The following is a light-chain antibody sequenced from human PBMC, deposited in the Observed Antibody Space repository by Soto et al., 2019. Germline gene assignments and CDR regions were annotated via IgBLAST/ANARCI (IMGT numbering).Light chain of an antibody. Sequence: AIQLTQSPSSLSASVGDRVTITCRASQDITSALAWYQQKPGKAPNLLIYAASSLKSGVPSRFSGSGSGTDFPLTISSLQPEDFATYYCQKFNSYVITFVQGTRLETK. J-gene: IGKJ5*01. CDR1: QDITSA. CDR2: AAS. CDR3: QKFNSYVIT. V-gene: IGKV1-13*02.